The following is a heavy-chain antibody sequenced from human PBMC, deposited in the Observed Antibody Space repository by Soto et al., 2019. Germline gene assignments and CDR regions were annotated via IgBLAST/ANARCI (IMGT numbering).Heavy chain of an antibody. CDR2: ISYDGSNK. V-gene: IGHV3-30-3*01. J-gene: IGHJ4*02. CDR3: AKGPNSSGWYVGMDY. D-gene: IGHD6-19*01. Sequence: GGSLRLSCAASGFTFSSYAMHWVRQAPGKGLEWVAVISYDGSNKYYADSVKGRFTISRDNSRNTLYLQMNSLRAEDTAVYYCAKGPNSSGWYVGMDYWGQGTLVTVSS. CDR1: GFTFSSYA.